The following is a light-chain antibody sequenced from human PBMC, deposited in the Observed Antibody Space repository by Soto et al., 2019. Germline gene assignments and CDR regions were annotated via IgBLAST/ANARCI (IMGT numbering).Light chain of an antibody. V-gene: IGKV3-15*01. J-gene: IGKJ1*01. CDR2: DAS. CDR3: QQSKEWPGT. CDR1: QSVSSY. Sequence: EIVMPQSPATLSVSPGERATLSCRASQSVSSYLAWYQQKPGQAHRLLIYDASARATGIPVRFSGSGSGTEFTLTISSLQSEEFGVYYCQQSKEWPGTVGQGTKVDIK.